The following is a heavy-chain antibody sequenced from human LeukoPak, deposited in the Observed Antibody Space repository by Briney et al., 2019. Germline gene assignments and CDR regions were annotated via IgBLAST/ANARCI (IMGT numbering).Heavy chain of an antibody. V-gene: IGHV4-61*02. J-gene: IGHJ2*01. D-gene: IGHD3-10*01. CDR1: GGSISSGSYY. CDR2: IYTSGST. Sequence: SETLSLTCTVSGGSISSGSYYWSWIRQPAGKGLEWIGRIYTSGSTNYNPSLKSRVTISVDTSKNQFSLKLSSVTAADTAVYYCARHAGPVWYFDLWGRGTLVTVSS. CDR3: ARHAGPVWYFDL.